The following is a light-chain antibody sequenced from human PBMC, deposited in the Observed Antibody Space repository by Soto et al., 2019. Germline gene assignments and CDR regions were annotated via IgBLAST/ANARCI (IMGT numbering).Light chain of an antibody. J-gene: IGKJ4*01. CDR2: DAS. V-gene: IGKV3-11*01. CDR1: QSVSSY. Sequence: EIVLTQSPATLSLSPGERATLSCRASQSVSSYLAWYQQKPGQAPRLLIYDASDRATGISARFSGSGSGTDFILTITSREPEDLAVYYCQQRSNWPSTVGGGTKVEIK. CDR3: QQRSNWPST.